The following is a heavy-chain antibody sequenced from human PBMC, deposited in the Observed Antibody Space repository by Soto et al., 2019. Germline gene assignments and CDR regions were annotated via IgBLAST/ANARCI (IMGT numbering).Heavy chain of an antibody. CDR1: GGDFRGYY. CDR2: INHSGST. Sequence: QVQLQEWGAGLLKPSETLSLTCAVYGGDFRGYYWTWIRQPPGKGLEWLGEINHSGSTNSNPSLAGRVTISVHTSKNQFSLNLTSMTAADTAVYYCARGRAFMSRNAFDIWGQGTMVIVSS. CDR3: ARGRAFMSRNAFDI. V-gene: IGHV4-34*01. J-gene: IGHJ3*02. D-gene: IGHD1-26*01.